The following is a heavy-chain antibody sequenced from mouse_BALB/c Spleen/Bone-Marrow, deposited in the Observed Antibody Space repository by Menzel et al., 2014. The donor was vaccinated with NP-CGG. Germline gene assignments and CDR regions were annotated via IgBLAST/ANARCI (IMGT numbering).Heavy chain of an antibody. D-gene: IGHD2-3*01. CDR3: GRGGRWSYAMDY. V-gene: IGHV14-3*02. Sequence: EVQLQQSGAKLVKPGASVKLSCTASGFNIKDTYMHWVKQRPEQGLEWIGRIDPANGNTKYDPKFQGKATITADTSSNAAFLQLSSLTSEDTAVYYCGRGGRWSYAMDYWGQGTPVTISS. J-gene: IGHJ4*01. CDR2: IDPANGNT. CDR1: GFNIKDTY.